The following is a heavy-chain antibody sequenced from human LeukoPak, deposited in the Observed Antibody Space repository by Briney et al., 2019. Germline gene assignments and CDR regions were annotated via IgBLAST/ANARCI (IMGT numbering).Heavy chain of an antibody. CDR2: IYYSGST. CDR1: GGSISSYY. CDR3: ARVIGDELVPVTNWFDP. Sequence: TPSETLSLTCTVSGGSISSYYWSWIRQPPGKGLEWIGYIYYSGSTNYNPSLKSRVTISVDTSKNQFSLKLSSVTAADTAVYYCARVIGDELVPVTNWFDPWGQGTLVTVSS. D-gene: IGHD3-10*01. J-gene: IGHJ5*02. V-gene: IGHV4-59*01.